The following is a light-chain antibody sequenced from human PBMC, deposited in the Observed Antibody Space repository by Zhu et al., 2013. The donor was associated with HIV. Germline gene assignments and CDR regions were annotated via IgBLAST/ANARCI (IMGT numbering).Light chain of an antibody. CDR3: QQYESYWT. V-gene: IGKV1-9*01. J-gene: IGKJ1*01. CDR1: HDIGKY. Sequence: DIQLTQSPSFLSASVGDRVTITCRASHDIGKYLAWYQQRPGKAPRLLVYAASTTQSGVPSRFGGRGSGTEFTLTISSLQPDDFATYYCQQYESYWTFGQGTKVEIK. CDR2: AAS.